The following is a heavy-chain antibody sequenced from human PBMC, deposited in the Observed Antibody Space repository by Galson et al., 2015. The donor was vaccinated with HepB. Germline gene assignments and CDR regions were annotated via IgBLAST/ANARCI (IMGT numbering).Heavy chain of an antibody. CDR3: ARDWGVAAAGTIDY. D-gene: IGHD6-13*01. CDR2: ISAYNGDT. J-gene: IGHJ4*02. CDR1: GYSFSSYG. Sequence: SCKASGYSFSSYGISWVRQAPGQGLEWRGRISAYNGDTNYAQKFQGRVTMTADPSTSTAYMELRSLRSDDTAVYYCARDWGVAAAGTIDYWGQGTLVNVSS. V-gene: IGHV1-18*01.